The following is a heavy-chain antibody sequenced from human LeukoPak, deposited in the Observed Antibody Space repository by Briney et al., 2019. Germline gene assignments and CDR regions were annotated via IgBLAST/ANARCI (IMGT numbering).Heavy chain of an antibody. CDR2: IVVGSGNT. Sequence: GTSVKVSCKASGFTFTSSAMQWVRQARGQRLEWIGWIVVGSGNTNYAQKFQERITITRDMSTSTAYMELSSLRSEDTAVYYCAAGPRGGQRITIFGVVTDWDQGTLVTVSS. J-gene: IGHJ4*02. CDR1: GFTFTSSA. D-gene: IGHD3-3*01. CDR3: AAGPRGGQRITIFGVVTD. V-gene: IGHV1-58*02.